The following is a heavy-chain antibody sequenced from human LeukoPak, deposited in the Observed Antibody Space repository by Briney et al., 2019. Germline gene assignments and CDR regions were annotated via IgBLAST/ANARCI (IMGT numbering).Heavy chain of an antibody. CDR3: AKVLSGWENLYTDYFDY. Sequence: GGSLRLSCAASGFTFSSYAMSWVRQAPGKGLEWVSAISGSGGSTYYADSVKGRFTISRDNSKNTLYLQMNSLRPEDTAVYYCAKVLSGWENLYTDYFDYWGQGTLVTVSS. J-gene: IGHJ4*02. CDR2: ISGSGGST. CDR1: GFTFSSYA. D-gene: IGHD6-19*01. V-gene: IGHV3-23*01.